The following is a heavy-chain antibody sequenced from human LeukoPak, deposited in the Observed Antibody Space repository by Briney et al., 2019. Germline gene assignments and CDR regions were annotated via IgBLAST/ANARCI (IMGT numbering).Heavy chain of an antibody. V-gene: IGHV4-4*07. CDR2: IYTSGST. Sequence: PSETLSLTCTVSGGSISSYYWSWIRQPAGKGLELIWRIYTSGSTNYNPSLKSRVTMSVDTSKNQFSLKLSSVTAADTAVYYCARRPARGGAFDIWGQGTMVTVSS. CDR3: ARRPARGGAFDI. J-gene: IGHJ3*02. CDR1: GGSISSYY. D-gene: IGHD3-10*01.